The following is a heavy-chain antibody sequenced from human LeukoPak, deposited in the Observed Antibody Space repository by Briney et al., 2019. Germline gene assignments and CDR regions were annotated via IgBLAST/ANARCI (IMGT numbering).Heavy chain of an antibody. J-gene: IGHJ4*02. CDR3: AKERKNTMIVVGFDY. D-gene: IGHD3-22*01. CDR1: GFTLSSYA. CDR2: ISGSGGST. Sequence: PGGSLRLSCAASGFTLSSYAMGWVRQAPGKGLEWVSGISGSGGSTYYADSVKGRFTISRDNSKNTLYLQMNSLRAEDTAVYYCAKERKNTMIVVGFDYWGQGTLVTVSS. V-gene: IGHV3-23*01.